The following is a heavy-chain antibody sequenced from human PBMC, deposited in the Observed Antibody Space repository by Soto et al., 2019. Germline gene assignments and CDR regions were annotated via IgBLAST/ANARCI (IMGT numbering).Heavy chain of an antibody. D-gene: IGHD5-12*01. CDR2: INPNSGGT. Sequence: QVQLVQSGAEVKKPGASVKVSCKASGYSFTGYYMHWVRQAPGQGLEWMGWINPNSGGTNYAQKFQGRVTMTRDTSISTAYMELSRLRSDDTAVYYCAREGQSGYDGTIDSPYWGQGTLVTVSS. V-gene: IGHV1-2*02. J-gene: IGHJ4*02. CDR3: AREGQSGYDGTIDSPY. CDR1: GYSFTGYY.